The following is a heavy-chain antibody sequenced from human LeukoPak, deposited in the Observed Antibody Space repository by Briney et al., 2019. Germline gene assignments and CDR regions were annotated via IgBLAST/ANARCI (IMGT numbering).Heavy chain of an antibody. Sequence: GGSLRLSCAASGFTVSSNCMTWVRQAPGKGLEWVSLIYSDGSLYSADSVKGRFTISTDNSKNILYLQMNSLRAEDTAVYYCATLWDDDGSGSSYRFFHPWGQGTLVTVSS. CDR1: GFTVSSNC. V-gene: IGHV3-53*01. CDR3: ATLWDDDGSGSSYRFFHP. D-gene: IGHD3-10*01. CDR2: IYSDGSL. J-gene: IGHJ1*01.